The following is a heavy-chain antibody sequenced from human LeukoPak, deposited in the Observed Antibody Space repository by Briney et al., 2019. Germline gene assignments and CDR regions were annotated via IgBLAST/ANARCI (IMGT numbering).Heavy chain of an antibody. D-gene: IGHD3-10*02. V-gene: IGHV3-48*03. CDR1: GFTFSSYE. Sequence: GGSKRLSCAASGFTFSSYEMNWVRQAPGKGLEWVSYISSSGSTIYYADSVKGRFTISRDNAKNSLYLQMNSLRAEDTAVYYCAELGITMIGGVWGKGTTVTISS. J-gene: IGHJ6*04. CDR2: ISSSGSTI. CDR3: AELGITMIGGV.